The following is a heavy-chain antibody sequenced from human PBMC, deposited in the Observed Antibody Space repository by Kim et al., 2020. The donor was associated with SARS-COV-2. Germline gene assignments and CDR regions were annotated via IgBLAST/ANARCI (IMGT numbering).Heavy chain of an antibody. D-gene: IGHD1-26*01. Sequence: GGSLRLSCAASGFTFSDYYMSWIRQAPGKGLEWVSYISSSGSTIYYADSVKGRFTISRDNAKNSLYLQMNSLRAEDTAVYYCARAQYSGSYYPDYWGQGTLVTVSS. CDR1: GFTFSDYY. V-gene: IGHV3-11*01. CDR2: ISSSGSTI. J-gene: IGHJ4*02. CDR3: ARAQYSGSYYPDY.